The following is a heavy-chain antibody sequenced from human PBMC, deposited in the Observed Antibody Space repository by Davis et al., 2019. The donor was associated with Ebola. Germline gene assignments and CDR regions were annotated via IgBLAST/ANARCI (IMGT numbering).Heavy chain of an antibody. D-gene: IGHD6-13*01. V-gene: IGHV1-18*01. CDR2: ISAYNGNT. Sequence: ASVQVSCKASCYTFTSYGISCVRQAPGQGLEWLGWISAYNGNTNYAQKLQGRVTMTTDTSTSTAYMELRSLRSDDTAVYYCARMVWVMGIAAAGTYYFDYWGQGTLVTVSS. CDR3: ARMVWVMGIAAAGTYYFDY. CDR1: CYTFTSYG. J-gene: IGHJ4*02.